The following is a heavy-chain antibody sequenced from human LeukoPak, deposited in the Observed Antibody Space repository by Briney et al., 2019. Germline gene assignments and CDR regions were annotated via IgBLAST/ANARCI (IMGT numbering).Heavy chain of an antibody. CDR2: IIPIFGTA. Sequence: ASVKVSCKASGGTFSSYAISWVRQAPGQGLEWMGGIIPIFGTANYAQKFQGRVTITADESTSTAYMELSSLGSEDTAVYYCASRRSYYYDSSGYMEHWGQGTLVTVSS. CDR3: ASRRSYYYDSSGYMEH. J-gene: IGHJ1*01. D-gene: IGHD3-22*01. V-gene: IGHV1-69*13. CDR1: GGTFSSYA.